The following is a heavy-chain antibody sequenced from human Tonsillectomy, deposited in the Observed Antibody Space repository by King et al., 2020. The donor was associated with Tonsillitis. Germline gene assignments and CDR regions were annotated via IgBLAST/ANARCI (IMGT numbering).Heavy chain of an antibody. J-gene: IGHJ4*02. CDR3: ARDGEYSSSWYF. V-gene: IGHV1-3*01. D-gene: IGHD6-13*01. CDR1: GYTFTSYA. CDR2: INAGNVNT. Sequence: QLVQSGAEVKKPGASVKVSCKASGYTFTSYAMHWVRQAPGQRLELMGWINAGNVNTKYSQKFQGRVTITKDTSASTAYMELSSLTSEDTAMYYCARDGEYSSSWYFWGQGTLVTVSS.